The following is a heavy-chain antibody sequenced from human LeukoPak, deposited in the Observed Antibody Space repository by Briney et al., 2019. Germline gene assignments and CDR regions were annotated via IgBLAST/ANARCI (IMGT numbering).Heavy chain of an antibody. V-gene: IGHV5-51*01. J-gene: IGHJ5*02. CDR2: IYPGDSDT. CDR3: ARHRGEWLREGTYNWFDP. D-gene: IGHD5-12*01. CDR1: GYKFTSYW. Sequence: GESLKISCKGSGYKFTSYWIGWVRQMPGKGLEWMGIIYPGDSDTRYSPSFQGQVTISADKSISTAYLQWSSLKASDTAMYYCARHRGEWLREGTYNWFDPWGQGTLVTVSS.